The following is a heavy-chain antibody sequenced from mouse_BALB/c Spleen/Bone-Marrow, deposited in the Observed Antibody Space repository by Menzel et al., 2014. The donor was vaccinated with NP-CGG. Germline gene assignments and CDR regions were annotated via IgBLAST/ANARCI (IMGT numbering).Heavy chain of an antibody. D-gene: IGHD2-1*01. CDR3: ASYGNYGWFAY. CDR2: IDPYNGGT. Sequence: EVQLQQSGPELVKPGASVKVSCKASGYAFTSYNMYWAKQSHGKSLEWIGYIDPYNGGTNYYQKFKGKATLTVDKSSSTAYMHLNSLTSEDSAVYYCASYGNYGWFAYWGQGTLVTVSA. CDR1: GYAFTSYN. J-gene: IGHJ3*01. V-gene: IGHV1S135*01.